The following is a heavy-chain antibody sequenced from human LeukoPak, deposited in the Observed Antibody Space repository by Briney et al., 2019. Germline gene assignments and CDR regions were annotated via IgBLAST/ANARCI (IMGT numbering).Heavy chain of an antibody. D-gene: IGHD3-10*01. CDR3: ARHLGWFGRYFQH. J-gene: IGHJ1*01. Sequence: PSETLSLTCTVSSYSITRGYYWGWIRQSPGKGLEWIGNIYHGGSTSYNPSLKSRVTISLDTSKNQFSLKLSSVTAADTAVYYCARHLGWFGRYFQHWGQGTLVTVSS. V-gene: IGHV4-38-2*02. CDR2: IYHGGST. CDR1: SYSITRGYY.